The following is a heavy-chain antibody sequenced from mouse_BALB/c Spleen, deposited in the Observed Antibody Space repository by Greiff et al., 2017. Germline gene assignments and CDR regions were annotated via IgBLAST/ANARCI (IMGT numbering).Heavy chain of an antibody. D-gene: IGHD1-1*01. Sequence: EVQLKESGPGLVKPSQSLSLTCTVTGYSITSDYAWNWIRQFPGNKLEWMGYISYSGSTSYNPSLKSRISITRDTSKNQFFLQLNSVTTEDTATYYCARDSSYFDYWGQGTTLTVSS. V-gene: IGHV3-2*02. CDR3: ARDSSYFDY. J-gene: IGHJ2*01. CDR1: GYSITSDYA. CDR2: ISYSGST.